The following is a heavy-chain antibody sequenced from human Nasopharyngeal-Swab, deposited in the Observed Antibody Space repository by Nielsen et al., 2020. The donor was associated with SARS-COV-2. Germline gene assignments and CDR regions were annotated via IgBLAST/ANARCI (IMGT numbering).Heavy chain of an antibody. CDR3: ARDSVMVSFGGVIAYPLNSMDV. CDR2: TWYDGSNK. D-gene: IGHD3-16*02. J-gene: IGHJ6*02. CDR1: GFTFSSYG. V-gene: IGHV3-33*01. Sequence: GGSLRLSCAASGFTFSSYGMHWVRQAPGKGLEWVGVTWYDGSNKYYTDSVKGRFTISRDNSKNTLYLEMNSLRAEDTAVYYCARDSVMVSFGGVIAYPLNSMDVWGQGTSVTV.